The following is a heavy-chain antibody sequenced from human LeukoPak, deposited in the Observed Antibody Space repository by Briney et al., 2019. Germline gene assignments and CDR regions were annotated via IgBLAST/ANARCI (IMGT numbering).Heavy chain of an antibody. CDR3: AREEWYYFDY. Sequence: GGSLRLSCAASGFTFSTYAVHWVRQAPGKGLEWVAVISYDGSNKYYVDSVKGRFTIARDNSKNTVYLQMNSLRAEDMAVYYCAREEWYYFDYWGQGTLVTVSS. CDR1: GFTFSTYA. J-gene: IGHJ4*02. CDR2: ISYDGSNK. V-gene: IGHV3-30-3*01. D-gene: IGHD3-3*01.